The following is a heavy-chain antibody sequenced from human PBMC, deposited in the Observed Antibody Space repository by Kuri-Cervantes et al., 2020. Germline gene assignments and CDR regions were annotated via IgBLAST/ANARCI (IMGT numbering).Heavy chain of an antibody. CDR1: GYSLTGYY. Sequence: ASVKVSCKASGYSLTGYYMHWLRQAPGQGLEWMGWINPNSGGTKYAQKFQGRVTMTTDTSTSTAYMELRSLRSDDTAVYYCARDLRTTVTSYYGMDVWGQGTTVTVSS. D-gene: IGHD4-17*01. V-gene: IGHV1-2*02. CDR2: INPNSGGT. J-gene: IGHJ6*02. CDR3: ARDLRTTVTSYYGMDV.